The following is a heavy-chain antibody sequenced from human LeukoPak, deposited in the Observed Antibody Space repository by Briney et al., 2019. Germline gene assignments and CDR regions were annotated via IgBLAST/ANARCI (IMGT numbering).Heavy chain of an antibody. CDR3: ARARDPYYDSSNYYYYYYMDV. CDR1: GYSISSGYY. J-gene: IGHJ6*03. V-gene: IGHV4-38-2*01. CDR2: IYYSGST. D-gene: IGHD3-22*01. Sequence: PSETLSLTCAVSGYSISSGYYWGWIRQPPGKGLEWSGSIYYSGSTYYNPSLKSRVTISVDTSKNQFSLKLSSVTAADTAVYYCARARDPYYDSSNYYYYYYMDVWGKGTTVTVSS.